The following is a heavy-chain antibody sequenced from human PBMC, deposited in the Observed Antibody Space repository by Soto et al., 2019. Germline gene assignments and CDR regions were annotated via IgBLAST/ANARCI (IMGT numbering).Heavy chain of an antibody. Sequence: AGGSLRLSCGTSGFTFANYGMGWVRQAPGKGLSWVSGISSSGRRTYYADSVKGRFTISRDNSKNTLFLQMDSLRADDTAVYYCAKVANSGVVIEYFDSCGQGSLVTVSS. D-gene: IGHD3-3*01. CDR3: AKVANSGVVIEYFDS. V-gene: IGHV3-23*01. J-gene: IGHJ4*02. CDR2: ISSSGRRT. CDR1: GFTFANYG.